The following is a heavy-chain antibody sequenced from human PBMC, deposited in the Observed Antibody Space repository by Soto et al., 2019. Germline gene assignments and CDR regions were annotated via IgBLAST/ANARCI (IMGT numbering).Heavy chain of an antibody. CDR1: GFIFSDHY. V-gene: IGHV3-72*01. CDR3: ARGSAFKREFDY. J-gene: IGHJ4*02. Sequence: GGSLRLSCAAAGFIFSDHYMDWVRQAPGKGLEWVCRVRDKANTYTTEYAPSVKGRFTTSRDDSKNFLDLQMNSLKTEDTAVYYCARGSAFKREFDYWGQGIQVTVSS. CDR2: VRDKANTYTT.